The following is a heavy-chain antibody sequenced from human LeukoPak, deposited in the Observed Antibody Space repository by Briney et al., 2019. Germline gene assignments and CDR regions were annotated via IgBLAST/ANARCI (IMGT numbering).Heavy chain of an antibody. D-gene: IGHD3-22*01. CDR3: ARHLNYYDSSGYPDY. CDR2: IYYSGST. Sequence: PSETLSLTCTVSGGSISSSSYYWGWIRQPPGKGLEWIGSIYYSGSTYYNPSLKSRVTISVDTSKNRFSLKLSSVTAADTAVYYCARHLNYYDSSGYPDYWGQGTLVTVSS. CDR1: GGSISSSSYY. J-gene: IGHJ4*02. V-gene: IGHV4-39*01.